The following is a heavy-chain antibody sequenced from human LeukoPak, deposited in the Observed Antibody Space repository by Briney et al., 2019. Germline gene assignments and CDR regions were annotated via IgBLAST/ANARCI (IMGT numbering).Heavy chain of an antibody. CDR3: AKDPLGDYYYGMDV. CDR1: GFTFSSYA. Sequence: GGSLRLSCAASGFTFSSYAMSWVRQAPGKGLECVSGFRGSGDNIHYTDSVKGRFTISRDNSKTTLYLQMNSLGAEDTAVYYCAKDPLGDYYYGMDVWGQGTTVTVSS. CDR2: FRGSGDNI. D-gene: IGHD3-16*01. J-gene: IGHJ6*02. V-gene: IGHV3-23*01.